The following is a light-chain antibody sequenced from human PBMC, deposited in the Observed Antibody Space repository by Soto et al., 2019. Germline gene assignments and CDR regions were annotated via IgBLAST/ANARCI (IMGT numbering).Light chain of an antibody. CDR3: QQYHNIPLT. Sequence: DIQMTQSPSSLSASVGDRVTITCQASHDISNSLNWFQQKPGKAPKHLISDASNLETGVPSRFTCGGSGTDFTFTISSLQPEDLVTCYCQQYHNIPLTFGQGTKLEIK. V-gene: IGKV1-33*01. J-gene: IGKJ2*01. CDR2: DAS. CDR1: HDISNS.